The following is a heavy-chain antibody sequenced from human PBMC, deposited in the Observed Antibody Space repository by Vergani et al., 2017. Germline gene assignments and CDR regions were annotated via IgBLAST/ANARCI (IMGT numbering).Heavy chain of an antibody. CDR2: IDGDDGK. CDR1: GFSLTTTSMR. CDR3: ARTTAPGKGYFDN. J-gene: IGHJ4*02. Sequence: QITLKESGPTLVKPTQTLTLTCTFSGFSLTTTSMRVSWIRQPPGKALQWLARIDGDDGKFYSTSLRTRLTISKDTSKNQVVLTLTNMDPVDTATYYCARTTAPGKGYFDNWGQGSLVTVSS. D-gene: IGHD4-23*01. V-gene: IGHV2-70*04.